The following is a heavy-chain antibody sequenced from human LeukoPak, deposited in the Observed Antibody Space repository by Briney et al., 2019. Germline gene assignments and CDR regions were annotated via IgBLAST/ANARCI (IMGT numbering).Heavy chain of an antibody. CDR3: ARRLSSIATSAANDY. V-gene: IGHV5-51*01. D-gene: IGHD2-15*01. Sequence: GESLKISCKGSGYRFSSYWIAWVRQMPGKGLEWMGIIHPGNSETTYNPSFRGHVTVSADKSVTTAYLQWSSLEASDTAMYYCARRLSSIATSAANDYWGQGTLVTVSS. J-gene: IGHJ4*02. CDR2: IHPGNSET. CDR1: GYRFSSYW.